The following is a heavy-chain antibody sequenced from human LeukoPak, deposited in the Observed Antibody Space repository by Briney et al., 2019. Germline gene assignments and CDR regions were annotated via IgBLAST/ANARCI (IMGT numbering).Heavy chain of an antibody. Sequence: GGSLRLSCAASGFTFSNYGMHWVRQAPGKGLEWLAVVSNDGRNKFYADSVKGRFTISRDNSKNTVYLQMNSLRTEDTAVYYCVKGQWVVHPPFDSWGQGTLVTVAS. CDR3: VKGQWVVHPPFDS. CDR1: GFTFSNYG. D-gene: IGHD6-19*01. J-gene: IGHJ4*02. V-gene: IGHV3-30*18. CDR2: VSNDGRNK.